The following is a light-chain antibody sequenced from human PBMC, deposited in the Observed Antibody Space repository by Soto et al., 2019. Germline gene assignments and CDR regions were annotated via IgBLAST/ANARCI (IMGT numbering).Light chain of an antibody. CDR2: LGS. V-gene: IGKV2-28*01. CDR3: MQALQTPYT. Sequence: DLVMTQSPLSLPVTPGEPASISCRSSQSLLQSNGNNYLDWYLQKPGQSPQLLVYLGSNRASGVPDRFSGSGSDTDFTLKISTVEAEDVGVYYCMQALQTPYTFGQGTKLEIK. J-gene: IGKJ2*01. CDR1: QSLLQSNGNNY.